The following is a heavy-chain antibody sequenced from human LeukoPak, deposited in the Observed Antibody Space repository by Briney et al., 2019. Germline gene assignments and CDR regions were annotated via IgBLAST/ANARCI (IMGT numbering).Heavy chain of an antibody. Sequence: ASVKVSCKASGYTFTSYDINWVRQATGQGLEWMGWMNPNSGNTGYAQKFQGRVTMTRNTSISTAYMELSSLRSEDTAVYYCARGSNVRYYDILTGYRYYYYYGMDVWGQGTTVTVSS. CDR1: GYTFTSYD. CDR2: MNPNSGNT. CDR3: ARGSNVRYYDILTGYRYYYYYGMDV. V-gene: IGHV1-8*01. J-gene: IGHJ6*02. D-gene: IGHD3-9*01.